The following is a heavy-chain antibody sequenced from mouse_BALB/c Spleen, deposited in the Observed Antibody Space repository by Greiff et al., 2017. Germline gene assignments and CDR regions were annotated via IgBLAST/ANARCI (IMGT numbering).Heavy chain of an antibody. D-gene: IGHD2-2*01. CDR2: IWAGGST. J-gene: IGHJ4*01. CDR1: GFSLTSYG. V-gene: IGHV2-9*02. CDR3: ARDGYDYAMDY. Sequence: QVQLQQSGPGLVQPSQSLSITCTVSGFSLTSYGVHWVRQPPGKGLEWLGVIWAGGSTNYNSALMSRLSISKDNSKSQVFLKMNSLQTDDTAMYYCARDGYDYAMDYWGQGTSVTVSS.